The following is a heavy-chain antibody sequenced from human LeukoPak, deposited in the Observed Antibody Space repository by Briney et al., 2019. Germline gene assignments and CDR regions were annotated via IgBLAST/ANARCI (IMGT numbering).Heavy chain of an antibody. D-gene: IGHD2-15*01. J-gene: IGHJ4*02. Sequence: GRSLRLSCAASGFTFSSYGMHWVRQAPGKGLEWVAVIWYDGSNKYYADSVKGRFTISRDSSKNTLYLQMNSLRAEDTAVYYCAKGLDWYCSGGSCYNIDYWGQGTLVTVSS. CDR2: IWYDGSNK. CDR3: AKGLDWYCSGGSCYNIDY. V-gene: IGHV3-33*06. CDR1: GFTFSSYG.